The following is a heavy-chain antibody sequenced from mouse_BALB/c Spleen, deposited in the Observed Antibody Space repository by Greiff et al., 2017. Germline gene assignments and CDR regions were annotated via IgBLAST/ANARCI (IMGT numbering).Heavy chain of an antibody. CDR1: GFTFSSFG. CDR2: ISSGSSTI. CDR3: ARSYGSSYLYYFDY. V-gene: IGHV5-17*02. J-gene: IGHJ2*01. Sequence: EVKLVESGGGLVQPGGSRKLSCAASGFTFSSFGMHWVRQAPEKGLEWVAYISSGSSTIYYADTVKGRFTISRDNPKNTLFLQMTSLRSEDTAMYYCARSYGSSYLYYFDYWGQGTTLTVSS. D-gene: IGHD1-1*01.